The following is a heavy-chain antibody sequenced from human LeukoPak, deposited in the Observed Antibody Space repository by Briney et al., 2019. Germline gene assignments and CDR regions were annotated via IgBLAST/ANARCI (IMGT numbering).Heavy chain of an antibody. J-gene: IGHJ4*02. D-gene: IGHD6-13*01. Sequence: GASAKVSCKASGYTFTGYYLHWVRQAPGQGLEWMGWINPSSGGTNYAQKFQGRVTMTRDTSISTAYMELSRLRSDDTAVYYCARDSAWSSLSIAAAGYIDYWGQGTLVTVSS. CDR3: ARDSAWSSLSIAAAGYIDY. V-gene: IGHV1-2*02. CDR2: INPSSGGT. CDR1: GYTFTGYY.